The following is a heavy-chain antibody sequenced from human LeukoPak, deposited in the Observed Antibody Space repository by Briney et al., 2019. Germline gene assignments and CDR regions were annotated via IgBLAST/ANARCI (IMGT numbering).Heavy chain of an antibody. V-gene: IGHV4-59*01. Sequence: TETLSLTCTVSGGSISSSYWSWIRQPPGKGLEWIGHIHYSGSTNSNASLKSRVTISLDTSKNQFSLKLSSVTAADTAVYYCARVLSGSGSYPFDYWGQGALVTVSS. CDR1: GGSISSSY. CDR3: ARVLSGSGSYPFDY. J-gene: IGHJ4*02. CDR2: IHYSGST. D-gene: IGHD1-26*01.